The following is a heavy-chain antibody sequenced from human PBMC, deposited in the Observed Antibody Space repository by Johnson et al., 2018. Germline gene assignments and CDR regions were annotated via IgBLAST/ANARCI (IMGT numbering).Heavy chain of an antibody. Sequence: QVQLVESGPGLVKPSETLSLTCTVSGGSISTYYWSWIRQPPGKGLAWIGYFYYRGSPNYHPSLITRVTISVDTSKNQFSLKLSSVTAADTAVYYCASPILTGYPWAFDIWGQGTMVTVSS. J-gene: IGHJ3*02. V-gene: IGHV4-59*01. D-gene: IGHD3-9*01. CDR2: FYYRGSP. CDR1: GGSISTYY. CDR3: ASPILTGYPWAFDI.